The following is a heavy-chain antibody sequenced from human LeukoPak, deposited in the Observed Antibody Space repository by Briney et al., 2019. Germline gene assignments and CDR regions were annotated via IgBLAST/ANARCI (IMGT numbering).Heavy chain of an antibody. CDR2: IWFDGKNE. CDR3: ARGFDY. J-gene: IGHJ4*02. V-gene: IGHV3-33*01. Sequence: PGGSLRLSCAASGFTFSSYGMHWVRQAPGKGLEWVADIWFDGKNEHFADSVKGRSTISRDNSKNTMYLQINNVRAEDTAVYYCARGFDYWGQGILVTVSS. CDR1: GFTFSSYG.